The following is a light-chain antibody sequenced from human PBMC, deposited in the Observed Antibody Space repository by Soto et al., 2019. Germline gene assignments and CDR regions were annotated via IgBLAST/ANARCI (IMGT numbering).Light chain of an antibody. CDR2: DAS. CDR3: QQRSNWPPMT. J-gene: IGKJ5*01. Sequence: EIVLTQSPATLSLSPGDRATISCRASQSVSSYLAWYQQKPGQAPRLLIYDASNRATGIPARFSGSGSGTDFTLTISSLEPEDVAVYYCQQRSNWPPMTFGQGTRLEIK. V-gene: IGKV3-11*01. CDR1: QSVSSY.